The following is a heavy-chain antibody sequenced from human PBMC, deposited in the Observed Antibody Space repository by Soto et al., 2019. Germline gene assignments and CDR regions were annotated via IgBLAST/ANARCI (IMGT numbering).Heavy chain of an antibody. J-gene: IGHJ3*01. CDR3: ARDQGGYSYGSDAFDV. V-gene: IGHV3-30-3*01. CDR1: GFTFSTYA. D-gene: IGHD5-18*01. CDR2: ISFDGSDK. Sequence: GGSLRLSCAASGFTFSTYAMHWVRQAPDKGLEWVTFISFDGSDKYYADSVKGRFTISRDNSKTTLYLQMNSLRAEDTAVYYCARDQGGYSYGSDAFDVWGQGTLVTVSS.